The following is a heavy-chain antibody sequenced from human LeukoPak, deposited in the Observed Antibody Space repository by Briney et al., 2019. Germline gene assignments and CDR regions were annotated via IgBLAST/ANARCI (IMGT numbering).Heavy chain of an antibody. J-gene: IGHJ4*02. D-gene: IGHD2-2*01. CDR1: GGSFSGYY. CDR2: INHSGST. CDR3: ARTLDSVPAAHFDY. V-gene: IGHV4-34*01. Sequence: SETLSLTCAVYGGSFSGYYWSWIRQPPGKGLEWIGEINHSGSTNYNPSLKSRVTISVDTSKNQFSLKLSSVTAADTAVYYCARTLDSVPAAHFDYWGQGSLVTVSS.